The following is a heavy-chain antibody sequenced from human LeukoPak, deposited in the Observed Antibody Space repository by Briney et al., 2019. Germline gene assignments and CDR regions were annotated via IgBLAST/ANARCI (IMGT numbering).Heavy chain of an antibody. CDR2: IIPIFGTA. J-gene: IGHJ4*02. CDR1: GGTFSSYA. Sequence: SVKVSCEASGGTFSSYAISWVRQAPGQGLEWMGGIIPIFGTANYAQKFQGRVTITADESTSTAYMELSSLRSEDTAVYYCARRMTSQLFFIDWGQGTLVTVSS. V-gene: IGHV1-69*13. CDR3: ARRMTSQLFFID. D-gene: IGHD1-1*01.